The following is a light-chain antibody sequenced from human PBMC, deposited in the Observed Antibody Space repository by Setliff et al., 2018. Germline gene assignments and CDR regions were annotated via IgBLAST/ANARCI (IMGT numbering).Light chain of an antibody. Sequence: ALTQPASVSGSPGQSITISCSGTSNDVGAYDLVSWYQQHPGKVPKLIIFDVSNRPSGVSHRFSGSKSGNTASLTISGLQADDEADYYCCAYTASTTDVFVNGTKVTVL. V-gene: IGLV2-14*03. CDR3: CAYTASTTDV. CDR2: DVS. J-gene: IGLJ1*01. CDR1: SNDVGAYDL.